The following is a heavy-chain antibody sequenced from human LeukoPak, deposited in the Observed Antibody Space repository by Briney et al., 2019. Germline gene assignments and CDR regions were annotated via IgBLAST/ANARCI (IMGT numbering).Heavy chain of an antibody. CDR2: INHSGST. CDR3: ARAGYDFWSGPFDNYYYYGMDA. J-gene: IGHJ6*02. D-gene: IGHD3-3*01. V-gene: IGHV4-39*07. Sequence: SETLSLTCTVSGGSISSGGYYWSWIRQPPGKGLEWIGEINHSGSTNYNPSLKSRVTISVDTSKNQFSLKLSSVTAADTAVYYCARAGYDFWSGPFDNYYYYGMDAWGQGTTVTVSS. CDR1: GGSISSGGYY.